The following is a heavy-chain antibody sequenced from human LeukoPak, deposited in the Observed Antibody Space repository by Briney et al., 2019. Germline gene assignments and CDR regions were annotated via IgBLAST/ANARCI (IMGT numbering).Heavy chain of an antibody. V-gene: IGHV3-7*01. D-gene: IGHD6-19*01. CDR1: GFTFSSYW. CDR3: AREMLAAVAAQS. CDR2: IKQHGSEK. Sequence: GGSLRLSCAASGFTFSSYWMNWVRQAPGKGLEWVANIKQHGSEKYYVDSVKGRFTISRDNAKNSVYLQMNSLRAEDTAVYYCAREMLAAVAAQSWGQGTLVTASS. J-gene: IGHJ5*02.